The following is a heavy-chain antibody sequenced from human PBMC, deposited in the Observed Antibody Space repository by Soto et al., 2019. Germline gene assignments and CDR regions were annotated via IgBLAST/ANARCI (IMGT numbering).Heavy chain of an antibody. V-gene: IGHV4-31*03. CDR2: IYYSGST. CDR3: ASSFGVAAAGPFDY. J-gene: IGHJ4*02. CDR1: GGSISSGGYY. D-gene: IGHD6-13*01. Sequence: QVQLQESGPGLVKPSQTLSLTCTVSGGSISSGGYYWSWIRQHPGKGLEWIGYIYYSGSTYYNPTLKSRGTISVDASKTQFSLKRSSVTAADTAVYYCASSFGVAAAGPFDYWGQGALVTVSS.